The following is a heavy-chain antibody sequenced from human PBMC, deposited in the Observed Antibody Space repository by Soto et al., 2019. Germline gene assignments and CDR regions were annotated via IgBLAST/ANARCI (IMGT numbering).Heavy chain of an antibody. CDR1: GYTFSSYS. V-gene: IGHV1-18*01. J-gene: IGHJ4*02. CDR2: ISGYNGNT. CDR3: ARDRSLSRQVAPDY. Sequence: ASVKVSCKASGYTFSSYSISWVRQAPGQGLEWMGWISGYNGNTNYAQKFQGRVTLTTDTAASTAYMEVRSLRADDTAVYYCARDRSLSRQVAPDYGGRGTLVPVSS.